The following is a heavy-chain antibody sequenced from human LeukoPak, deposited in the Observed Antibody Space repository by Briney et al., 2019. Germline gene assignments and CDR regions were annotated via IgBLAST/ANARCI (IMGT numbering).Heavy chain of an antibody. D-gene: IGHD3-10*01. CDR3: AKGMVRGVIIRQGPNWFDP. Sequence: GGSLRLSCAASGFTFSSYAMSWVRQAPGQGLEWVSGISWNSGSIGYADSVKGRFTISRDNAKNSLYLQMNSLRAEDTVLYYCAKGMVRGVIIRQGPNWFDPWGQGTLVTVSS. CDR2: ISWNSGSI. V-gene: IGHV3-9*01. J-gene: IGHJ5*02. CDR1: GFTFSSYA.